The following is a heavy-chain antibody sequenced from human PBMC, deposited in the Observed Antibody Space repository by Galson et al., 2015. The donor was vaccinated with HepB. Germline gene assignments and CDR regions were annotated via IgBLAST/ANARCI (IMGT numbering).Heavy chain of an antibody. Sequence: SLRLSCAASGFTFGDYAMSWFRQAPGKGLKWVGFIRSKAYGGTTEYAASVKGRFTISRDDSKSNAYLQMNSLKTEDTAVYYCRSQGIAAAGARLGGQGTLVTVSS. CDR2: IRSKAYGGTT. J-gene: IGHJ4*02. V-gene: IGHV3-49*03. CDR3: RSQGIAAAGARL. D-gene: IGHD6-13*01. CDR1: GFTFGDYA.